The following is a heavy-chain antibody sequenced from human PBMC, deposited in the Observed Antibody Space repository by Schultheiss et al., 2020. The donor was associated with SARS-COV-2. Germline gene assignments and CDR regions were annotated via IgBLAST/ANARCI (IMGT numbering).Heavy chain of an antibody. J-gene: IGHJ6*02. CDR2: IYYSGST. CDR3: ARDGYCSSTSCYRGFGLDV. V-gene: IGHV4-34*09. CDR1: GGSFSGYY. D-gene: IGHD2-2*02. Sequence: SETLSLTCAVYGGSFSGYYWSWIRQPPGKGLEWIGYIYYSGSTYYNPSLKSRVTISVDTSKNQFSLKLSSVTAADTAVYYCARDGYCSSTSCYRGFGLDVWGQGTTVTVSS.